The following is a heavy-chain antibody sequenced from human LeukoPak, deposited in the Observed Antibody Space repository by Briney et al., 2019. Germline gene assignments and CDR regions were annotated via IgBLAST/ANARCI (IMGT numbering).Heavy chain of an antibody. J-gene: IGHJ4*02. CDR1: GFTFSDYY. V-gene: IGHV3-11*06. Sequence: GGSLRLSCAASGFTFSDYYMSWIRQAPGKGLEWVSSISSSSTYTNYADSVKGRFTISRDNAKNPLYLQMNSLRAEDTALYYCARVSSGRYFDYWGQGTLVTVSS. D-gene: IGHD6-19*01. CDR2: ISSSSTYT. CDR3: ARVSSGRYFDY.